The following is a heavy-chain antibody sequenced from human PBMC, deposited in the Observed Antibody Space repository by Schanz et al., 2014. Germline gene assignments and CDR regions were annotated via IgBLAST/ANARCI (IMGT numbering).Heavy chain of an antibody. J-gene: IGHJ3*02. CDR2: ISRSSSTI. CDR3: AKAKSGAHGAFDI. Sequence: EVQLVESGGGLVQPGGSLRLSCAASAFIFRSYSMHWVRQAPGKGLEWVSYISRSSSTIYYADSVRGRFTISRDNAKNTLYVQMNSLRAEDTAVYYCAKAKSGAHGAFDIWGQGTMVTVSS. V-gene: IGHV3-48*01. D-gene: IGHD3-10*01. CDR1: AFIFRSYS.